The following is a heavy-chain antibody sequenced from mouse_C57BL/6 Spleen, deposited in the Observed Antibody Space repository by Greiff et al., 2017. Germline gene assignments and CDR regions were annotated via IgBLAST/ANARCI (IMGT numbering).Heavy chain of an antibody. Sequence: VKLVESGPELVKPGASVKISCKASGYAFSSSWMNWVKQRPGKGLEWIGRIYPGDGDTNYNGKFKGKATLTADKSSSTAYMQLSSLTSEDSAVYFCAREITTVVATGPYWGQGTLVTVSA. CDR2: IYPGDGDT. V-gene: IGHV1-82*01. CDR3: AREITTVVATGPY. J-gene: IGHJ3*01. D-gene: IGHD1-1*01. CDR1: GYAFSSSW.